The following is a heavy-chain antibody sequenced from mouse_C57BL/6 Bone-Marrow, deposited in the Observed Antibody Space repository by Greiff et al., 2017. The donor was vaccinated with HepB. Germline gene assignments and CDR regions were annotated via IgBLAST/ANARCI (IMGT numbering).Heavy chain of an antibody. CDR2: IYPGDGDT. D-gene: IGHD1-1*01. V-gene: IGHV1-82*01. CDR1: GYSFSSSW. J-gene: IGHJ4*01. Sequence: QVQLQQSGPELVKPGASVKISCKASGYSFSSSWMNWVKQRPGKGLEWIGRIYPGDGDTNYNGKFKGKATLTADKSSSTAYMQLSSLTSEDSAVYFCARSLYYYGSSYYPYAMDYWGQGTSVTVSS. CDR3: ARSLYYYGSSYYPYAMDY.